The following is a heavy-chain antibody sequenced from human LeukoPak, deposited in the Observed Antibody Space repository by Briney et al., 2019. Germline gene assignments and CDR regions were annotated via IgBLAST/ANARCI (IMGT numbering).Heavy chain of an antibody. V-gene: IGHV1-18*01. CDR2: ISAYNGNT. CDR3: ARDRVRYDYVWGSYRQPLAFDI. D-gene: IGHD3-16*02. CDR1: GYTFTSYG. Sequence: ASVKVSCKASGYTFTSYGISWVRQAPGQGLEWMGWISAYNGNTNYAQKLQGGVTMTTDTSTSTAYMELRSLRSDDTAVYYCARDRVRYDYVWGSYRQPLAFDIWGQGTMVTVSS. J-gene: IGHJ3*02.